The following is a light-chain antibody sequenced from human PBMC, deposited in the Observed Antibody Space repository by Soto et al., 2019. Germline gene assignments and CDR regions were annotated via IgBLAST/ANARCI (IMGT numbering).Light chain of an antibody. CDR2: KAS. Sequence: DMEITHCPSSLCPFVRGGVTVAYQASQDISNYLNWYQQKPGKAPKLLIYKASSLESGVPSRFSGSGSGTESTLTISSLQPDDFATYYCQQYNSYPTFGQGTKVDIK. J-gene: IGKJ1*01. CDR1: QDISNY. V-gene: IGKV1-5*03. CDR3: QQYNSYPT.